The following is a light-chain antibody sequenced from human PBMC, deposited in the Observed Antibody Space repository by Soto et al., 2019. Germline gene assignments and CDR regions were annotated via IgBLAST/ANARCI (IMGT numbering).Light chain of an antibody. V-gene: IGKV1-39*01. CDR1: QSISSY. Sequence: IQMTQSPSSLSASVGDRVTITFRASQSISSYLNWYQQKPGKAPKLLIYAASSLQSGVPSRFSGSGSGTEFTLTINSLQPEDFATYYCQQINSYPRTFGGGTKVDIK. CDR2: AAS. J-gene: IGKJ4*01. CDR3: QQINSYPRT.